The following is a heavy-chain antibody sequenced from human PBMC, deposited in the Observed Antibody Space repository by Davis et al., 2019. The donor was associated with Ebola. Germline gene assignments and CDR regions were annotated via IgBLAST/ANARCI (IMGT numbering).Heavy chain of an antibody. J-gene: IGHJ1*01. CDR1: DASISGHY. D-gene: IGHD2-21*02. Sequence: PSEPLSLTCSVSDASISGHYWNWFRQPPGKGLEWIGFISGSGRTSYNPSLMGRVTISVHASRNQFSLSLRSVTAADTAMYFCSRFGDGAYWGQGTLVTVSS. CDR2: ISGSGRT. CDR3: SRFGDGAY. V-gene: IGHV4-59*11.